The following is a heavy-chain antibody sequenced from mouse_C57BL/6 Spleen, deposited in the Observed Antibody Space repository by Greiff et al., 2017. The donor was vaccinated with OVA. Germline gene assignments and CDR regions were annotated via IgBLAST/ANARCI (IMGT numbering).Heavy chain of an antibody. CDR3: ARSYDYPWYFDV. J-gene: IGHJ1*03. Sequence: EVQRVESGPELVKPGASVKIPCKASGYTFTDYNMDWVKQSHGKSLEWIGDINPNNGGTIYNQKFKGKATLTVDKSSSTAYMKLRSLTSEDTAVYYCARSYDYPWYFDVWGTGTTVTVSS. D-gene: IGHD2-4*01. CDR1: GYTFTDYN. V-gene: IGHV1-18*01. CDR2: INPNNGGT.